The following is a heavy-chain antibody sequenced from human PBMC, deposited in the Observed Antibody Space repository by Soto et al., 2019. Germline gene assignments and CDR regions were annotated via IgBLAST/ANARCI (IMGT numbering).Heavy chain of an antibody. D-gene: IGHD2-15*01. Sequence: EVQLVESGGGLVKPGGSLRLSCAASGFTFSNAWMRWVRQAPGKGPEWVGRIKSKTDGGTIDYAATVKGRITISRDNSKNRLYLQMDSMKTEDTAIYYCTTEPDPRYRSGGTWYLVIDYPCDGMDVWGQGTTVTVSS. CDR1: GFTFSNAW. J-gene: IGHJ6*02. CDR2: IKSKTDGGTI. V-gene: IGHV3-15*01. CDR3: TTEPDPRYRSGGTWYLVIDYPCDGMDV.